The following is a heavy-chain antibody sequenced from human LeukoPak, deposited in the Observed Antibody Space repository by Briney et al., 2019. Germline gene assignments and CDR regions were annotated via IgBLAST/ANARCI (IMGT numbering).Heavy chain of an antibody. CDR3: ARGGLRWVYWYFDL. J-gene: IGHJ2*01. CDR1: GGSFSGYC. CDR2: INHSGST. D-gene: IGHD4-23*01. V-gene: IGHV4-34*01. Sequence: PSETLSLTCAVYGGSFSGYCWSWIRQPPGKGLEWIGEINHSGSTNYNPSLKGRVTISVDTSKNQFSLKLSSVTAADTAVYYCARGGLRWVYWYFDLWGRGTLVTVSS.